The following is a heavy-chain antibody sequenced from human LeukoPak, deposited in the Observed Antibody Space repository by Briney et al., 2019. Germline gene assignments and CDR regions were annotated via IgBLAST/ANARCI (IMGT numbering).Heavy chain of an antibody. V-gene: IGHV4-34*01. CDR2: INHSGST. D-gene: IGHD4-23*01. CDR3: ARGLAYGGKRAPFVY. CDR1: GYSISSGYY. J-gene: IGHJ4*02. Sequence: SETLSLTCTVSGYSISSGYYWSWIRQPPGKGLEWIGEINHSGSTNYNPSLKSRVTISVDTSKNQFSLKLSSVTAADTAVYYCARGLAYGGKRAPFVYWGQGTLVTVSS.